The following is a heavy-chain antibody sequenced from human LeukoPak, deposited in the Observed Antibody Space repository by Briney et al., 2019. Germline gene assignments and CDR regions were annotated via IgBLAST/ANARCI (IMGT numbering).Heavy chain of an antibody. CDR2: ITTSDGNT. CDR1: GFTFSSYT. D-gene: IGHD5-24*01. J-gene: IGHJ4*02. CDR3: AKHHSGDDYNAIH. V-gene: IGHV3-23*01. Sequence: PGGSLRLSCAASGFTFSSYTMSWVRQAPGKGLEWVSTITTSDGNTYYADSVKGRFTVSRDNSKNTLFLQMNSLRAEDTAVYYCAKHHSGDDYNAIHWGQGTLVTVSS.